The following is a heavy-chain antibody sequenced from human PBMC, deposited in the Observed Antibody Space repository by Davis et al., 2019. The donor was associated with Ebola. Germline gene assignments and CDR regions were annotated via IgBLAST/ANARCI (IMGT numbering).Heavy chain of an antibody. CDR1: GFTFSSYS. J-gene: IGHJ4*02. CDR2: ISSSSSYI. Sequence: GESLKISCAASGFTFSSYSMNWVRQAPGKGLEWVSSISSSSSYIYYADSVKGRFTISRDNAKNSLYLQMNSLRAEDTAVYYCARQTGLFNWGQGTLVTVSS. V-gene: IGHV3-21*01. D-gene: IGHD1-1*01. CDR3: ARQTGLFN.